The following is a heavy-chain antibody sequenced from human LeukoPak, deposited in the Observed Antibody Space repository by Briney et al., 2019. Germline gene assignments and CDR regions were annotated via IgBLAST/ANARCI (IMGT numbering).Heavy chain of an antibody. D-gene: IGHD5-24*01. Sequence: PGGSLRLSCTTSGFTFGDHGVSWFRQAPGKGLEWVSSISSSSSYIYYADSVKGRFTISRDNAKNSLYLQMNSLRAEDTAVYYCARARASYNPFDYWGQGTLVTVSS. V-gene: IGHV3-21*01. CDR1: GFTFGDHG. CDR2: ISSSSSYI. CDR3: ARARASYNPFDY. J-gene: IGHJ4*02.